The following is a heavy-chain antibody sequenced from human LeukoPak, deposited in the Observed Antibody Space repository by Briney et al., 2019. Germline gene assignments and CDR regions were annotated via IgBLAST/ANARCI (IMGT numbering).Heavy chain of an antibody. Sequence: GGSLRLSCAAAGFTFSDYGMNWVRQAPGKGLEWVSGISGSGISTYYADSVKGRFTISRDNSKNTPYLQINSLRVEDTAVYYCAKSWNYYDSSGDDALDIWGQGTMVTVSS. D-gene: IGHD3-22*01. CDR1: GFTFSDYG. V-gene: IGHV3-23*01. CDR2: ISGSGIST. CDR3: AKSWNYYDSSGDDALDI. J-gene: IGHJ3*02.